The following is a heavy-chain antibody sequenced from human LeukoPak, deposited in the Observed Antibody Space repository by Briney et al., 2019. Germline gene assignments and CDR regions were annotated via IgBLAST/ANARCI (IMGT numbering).Heavy chain of an antibody. CDR2: INPSGGST. CDR1: GYTFTSYG. CDR3: ARDPALEYSSSSYFDY. V-gene: IGHV1-46*01. D-gene: IGHD6-6*01. Sequence: ASVKVSCKASGYTFTSYGISWVRQAPGQGLEWMGIINPSGGSTSYAQKFQGRVTMTRDTSASTAYMELSSLRSEDMAVYYCARDPALEYSSSSYFDYWGQGTLVTVSS. J-gene: IGHJ4*02.